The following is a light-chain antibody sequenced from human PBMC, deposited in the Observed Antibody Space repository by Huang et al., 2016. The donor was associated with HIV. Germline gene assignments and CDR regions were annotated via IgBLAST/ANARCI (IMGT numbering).Light chain of an antibody. Sequence: EIVMTQSPATLSVSPGERATLSCRASPSVSSNLAWYQQKPGQAPRLLIYGASTRATGIPDRFSGSGSGTEFTLTISSLQSEDFAVYYCQQYNNWPYTFGQGTKLEIK. CDR3: QQYNNWPYT. J-gene: IGKJ2*01. CDR1: PSVSSN. CDR2: GAS. V-gene: IGKV3-15*01.